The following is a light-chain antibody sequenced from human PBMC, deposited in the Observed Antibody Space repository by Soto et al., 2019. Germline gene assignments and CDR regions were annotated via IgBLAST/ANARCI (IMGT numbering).Light chain of an antibody. CDR3: AAWDDSLSVFYV. CDR2: RNN. V-gene: IGLV1-47*01. Sequence: SVLTQPPSASGTPGQRVTISCSGSSSNIGSNYVYWYQQFPGMAPKLLIYRNNQRPSGVPDRISGSKSGTSASLAISGLRSEDEADYYCAAWDDSLSVFYVFGTGTRSPS. J-gene: IGLJ1*01. CDR1: SSNIGSNY.